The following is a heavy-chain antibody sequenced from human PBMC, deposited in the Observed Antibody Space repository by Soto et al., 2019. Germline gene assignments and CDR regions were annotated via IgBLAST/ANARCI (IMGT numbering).Heavy chain of an antibody. CDR1: GYTFTIYA. CDR3: ARVAGWLVYYYYYGMDV. V-gene: IGHV1-3*01. CDR2: INAGNGNT. D-gene: IGHD6-19*01. J-gene: IGHJ6*02. Sequence: ASVKVSCKASGYTFTIYAMHWVRQAPGERLEWMGWINAGNGNTKYSQKFQGRVTITRDTSTSTAYMELRSLRSDDTAVYYCARVAGWLVYYYYYGMDVWGQGTTVTVSS.